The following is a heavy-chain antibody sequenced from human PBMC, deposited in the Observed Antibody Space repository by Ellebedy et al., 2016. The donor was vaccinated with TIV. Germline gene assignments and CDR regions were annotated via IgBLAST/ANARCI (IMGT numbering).Heavy chain of an antibody. CDR3: AEGRSGWYYFDY. V-gene: IGHV4-34*01. D-gene: IGHD6-19*01. CDR2: INQSGRT. Sequence: SETLSLTCAAYGGSFSGYYWSWVRQPPGKGLEWIGEINQSGRTNYHPSLKSRVTISVDTSKNQFSLRLRSVTAADTAVYYCAEGRSGWYYFDYWGQGTLVTVSS. J-gene: IGHJ4*02. CDR1: GGSFSGYY.